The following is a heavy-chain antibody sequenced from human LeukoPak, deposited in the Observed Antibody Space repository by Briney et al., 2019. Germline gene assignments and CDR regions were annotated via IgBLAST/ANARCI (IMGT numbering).Heavy chain of an antibody. CDR1: GYTFTSYG. V-gene: IGHV1-18*01. CDR3: AREDYYDSSGYYYTHGFDP. CDR2: SSAYNGNT. J-gene: IGHJ5*02. Sequence: ASVKVSCKASGYTFTSYGISWVRQAPGQGLEWMGWSSAYNGNTNYAQKLQGRVTMTTDTSTSTAYMELRSLRSDDTAVYYCAREDYYDSSGYYYTHGFDPWGQGTLVTASS. D-gene: IGHD3-22*01.